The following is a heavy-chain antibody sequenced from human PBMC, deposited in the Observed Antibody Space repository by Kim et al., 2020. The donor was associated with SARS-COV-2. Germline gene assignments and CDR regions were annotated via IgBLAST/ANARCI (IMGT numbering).Heavy chain of an antibody. D-gene: IGHD3-16*01. V-gene: IGHV3-7*01. CDR1: EFRVSNYW. CDR2: TSPDGRET. Sequence: GGSLRLSCEGSEFRVSNYWMTWVREGPGKGLEWVGNTSPDGRETYYMDSVKGRFTISRDNAKNFLFLQMNSLRDEDTAIYHCLGGPAADHWGQGTLVTVS. CDR3: LGGPAADH. J-gene: IGHJ4*02.